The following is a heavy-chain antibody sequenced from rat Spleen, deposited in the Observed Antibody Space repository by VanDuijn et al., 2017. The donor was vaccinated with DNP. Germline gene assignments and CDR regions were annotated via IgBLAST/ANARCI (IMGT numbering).Heavy chain of an antibody. CDR3: ASYYYDGYYALDA. CDR1: GYSITSNY. CDR2: ITYSGST. V-gene: IGHV3-1*01. D-gene: IGHD1-12*02. Sequence: EVQLQESGPGLVKPSQSLSLTCSVTGYSITSNYWGWIRQFPGNKMEYIGHITYSGSTNYNPSLKSRISITRDTWKNQFFLQLNSVTIEDTATYFCASYYYDGYYALDAWGQGTSVTVSS. J-gene: IGHJ4*01.